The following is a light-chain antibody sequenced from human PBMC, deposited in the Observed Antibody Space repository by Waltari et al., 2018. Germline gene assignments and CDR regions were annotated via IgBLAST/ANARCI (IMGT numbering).Light chain of an antibody. V-gene: IGKV3-15*01. J-gene: IGKJ2*01. CDR3: QHYHCGYA. CDR1: QSVSLN. Sequence: ETVMTQSPATLSVSPGERATLSCRASQSVSLNLAWYQQRPGQAPRLLIYRASTRATGIPARFSGSGSGTDFTLTISSLQSEDFAVYYCQHYHCGYAFGQGTRLESK. CDR2: RAS.